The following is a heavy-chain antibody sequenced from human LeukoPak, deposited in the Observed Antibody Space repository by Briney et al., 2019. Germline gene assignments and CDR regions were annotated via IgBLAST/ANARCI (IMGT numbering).Heavy chain of an antibody. CDR2: ISGSGGST. D-gene: IGHD6-13*01. J-gene: IGHJ4*02. V-gene: IGHV3-23*01. CDR3: ARVGYTDSWYSSPPFDY. CDR1: GFTFSNYL. Sequence: PGGSLRLSCVGSGFTFSNYLMNWVRQAPGKGLEWVSAISGSGGSTYYADSVKGRFTISRDNSKNTLYLQMNSLRAEDTALYYCARVGYTDSWYSSPPFDYWGQGTLVTDSS.